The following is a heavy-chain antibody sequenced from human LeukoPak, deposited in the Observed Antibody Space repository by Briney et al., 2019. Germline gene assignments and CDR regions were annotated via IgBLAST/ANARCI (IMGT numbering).Heavy chain of an antibody. Sequence: ASVKVCCKASGHTFIGYNMHWVRQAPGQGLEWMGWINPNFGGTDYAQRFQGRVTMTRDTSITTIYMELSRLRSDDTAVYYCARGGGALATGGLNFDYWGQGTLVTVSS. CDR3: ARGGGALATGGLNFDY. CDR2: INPNFGGT. CDR1: GHTFIGYN. D-gene: IGHD6-13*01. J-gene: IGHJ4*02. V-gene: IGHV1-2*02.